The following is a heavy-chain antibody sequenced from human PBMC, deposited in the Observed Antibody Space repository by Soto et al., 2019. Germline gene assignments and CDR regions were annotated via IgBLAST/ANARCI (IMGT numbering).Heavy chain of an antibody. V-gene: IGHV4-59*01. J-gene: IGHJ4*02. CDR3: TLRRMVVVPQY. CDR1: CESISSYY. CDR2: LSYGRRA. D-gene: IGHD2-15*01. Sequence: QVQLQESVPGLVKPSETLSLTCTVSCESISSYYCMWIRQPPGKGLESIGYLSYGRRATYNPSLKSRVTLSVDTFTNSCSLTLGSMPAAETAVYYRTLRRMVVVPQYWGQGTLVTVS.